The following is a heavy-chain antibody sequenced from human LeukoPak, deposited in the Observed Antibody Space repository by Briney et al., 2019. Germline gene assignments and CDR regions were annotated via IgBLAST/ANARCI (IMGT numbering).Heavy chain of an antibody. CDR1: GGSFSSYF. V-gene: IGHV4-4*07. D-gene: IGHD3-10*01. Sequence: PSETLSLTCSVSGGSFSSYFWSWVRQPAGKGLEWIGRIYPSGNTNYNPSLKSRVTLSVDTSKTQFSLRLSSVTAADTAVYYCAREDSGSYYNYYYFYMDVWSKGTTVTISS. CDR3: AREDSGSYYNYYYFYMDV. J-gene: IGHJ6*03. CDR2: IYPSGNT.